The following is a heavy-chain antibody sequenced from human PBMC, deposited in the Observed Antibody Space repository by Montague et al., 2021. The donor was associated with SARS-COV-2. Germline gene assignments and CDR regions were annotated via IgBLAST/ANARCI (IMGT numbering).Heavy chain of an antibody. CDR3: ARDQGGYGAFDI. Sequence: SLILSCAASGFIFSDYYMTWIRQAPVKGLEWVSHISGSGSKTYYXASVKGRFTISRDTANNSVYLQMNFLGAEDTAVYYCARDQGGYGAFDIWGQGTMVTVSS. J-gene: IGHJ3*02. CDR2: ISGSGSKT. D-gene: IGHD5-12*01. CDR1: GFIFSDYY. V-gene: IGHV3-11*01.